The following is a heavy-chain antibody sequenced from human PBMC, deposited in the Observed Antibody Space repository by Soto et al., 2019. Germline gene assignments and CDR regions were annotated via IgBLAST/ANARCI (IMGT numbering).Heavy chain of an antibody. CDR3: ARIIRTLAWDGGDV. Sequence: QVQLQESGPGLVKASETLSLTCTVSAGSISSYYWGWIRQSPGKGLEWIGYIYNSGSTNYNPSLKRRLTLSGDPSKNLFSLKLSSVTAADTAVYYWARIIRTLAWDGGDVWGQGTRVTV. J-gene: IGHJ6*02. CDR1: AGSISSYY. D-gene: IGHD3-10*01. CDR2: IYNSGST. V-gene: IGHV4-59*01.